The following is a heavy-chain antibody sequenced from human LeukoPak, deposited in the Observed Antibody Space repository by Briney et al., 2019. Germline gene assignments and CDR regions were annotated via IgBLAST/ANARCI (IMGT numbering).Heavy chain of an antibody. D-gene: IGHD5-18*01. CDR1: GYTFTGYY. J-gene: IGHJ5*02. CDR2: INPNRGGT. Sequence: ASVKVSCKASGYTFTGYYMHWVPQAPGQGLEWMGWINPNRGGTNYAQKFQGRVTMTRDTSISTAYMEQSRLRSDDTAVYYCAGKRGYSGYNWFDPWGQGTLVTVSS. V-gene: IGHV1-2*02. CDR3: AGKRGYSGYNWFDP.